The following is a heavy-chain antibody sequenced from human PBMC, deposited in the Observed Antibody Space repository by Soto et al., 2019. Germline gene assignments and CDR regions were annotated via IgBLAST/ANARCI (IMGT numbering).Heavy chain of an antibody. Sequence: TSETLSLTCTVSGDSISGYYWSWIRQAPGKGLEWIGYTYYTGRTDYNPSLKSRVTMSVDTSKNKFSLELTSVTAADTAVYYCARGIVVVPANAFDIWGQGTMVTVSS. V-gene: IGHV4-59*01. D-gene: IGHD2-2*01. CDR3: ARGIVVVPANAFDI. CDR1: GDSISGYY. CDR2: TYYTGRT. J-gene: IGHJ3*02.